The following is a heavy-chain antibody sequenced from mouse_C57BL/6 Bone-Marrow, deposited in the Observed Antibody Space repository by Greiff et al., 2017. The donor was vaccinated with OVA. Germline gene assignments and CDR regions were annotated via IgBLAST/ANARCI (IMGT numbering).Heavy chain of an antibody. Sequence: EVQLQQSGTVLARPGASVKMSCKTSGYTFTSYWMHWVKQRPGQGLEWIGAIYPGNSDTSYNQKFKGKAKLTAVTSASTAYMERSSLTNEDSAVYYCTRWVYDGSARAMDDWGQGTSVTVSS. V-gene: IGHV1-5*01. CDR2: IYPGNSDT. D-gene: IGHD2-3*01. CDR1: GYTFTSYW. CDR3: TRWVYDGSARAMDD. J-gene: IGHJ4*01.